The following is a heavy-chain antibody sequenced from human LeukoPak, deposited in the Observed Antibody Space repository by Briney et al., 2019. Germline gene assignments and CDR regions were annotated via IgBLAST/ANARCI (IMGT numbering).Heavy chain of an antibody. J-gene: IGHJ4*02. D-gene: IGHD6-13*01. Sequence: SETLSLTCTVSGGFISSYYWSWIRQPPGKGLEWIGYIYYSGSTNYNPSLKSRVTISVDTSKNQFSLKLSSVTAADTAVYYCARVIAAAGTDPYYFDYWGQGTLVTVSS. CDR3: ARVIAAAGTDPYYFDY. CDR1: GGFISSYY. CDR2: IYYSGST. V-gene: IGHV4-59*01.